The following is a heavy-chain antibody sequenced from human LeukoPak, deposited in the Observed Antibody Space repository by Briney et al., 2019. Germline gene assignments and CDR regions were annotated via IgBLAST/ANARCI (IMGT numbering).Heavy chain of an antibody. J-gene: IGHJ6*02. Sequence: PSQTLSLTCTVSGGSISSGGYYWSWIRQHPGKGLEWIGYIYYSGSTYYNPSLKSRVTISVDTSKNQFSLKLSSVTAADTAVYYCARGPDYYYALDVWGQGTTVTVSS. CDR1: GGSISSGGYY. CDR2: IYYSGST. CDR3: ARGPDYYYALDV. V-gene: IGHV4-31*03.